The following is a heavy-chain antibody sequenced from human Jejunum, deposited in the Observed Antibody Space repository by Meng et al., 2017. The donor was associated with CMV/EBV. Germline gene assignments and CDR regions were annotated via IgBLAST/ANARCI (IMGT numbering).Heavy chain of an antibody. Sequence: SGFIFDYYDMHWVRQAPGKGLEWVSLISWNSYSRDYLDSVKGRFTISRDNSKNSLYLQMNSLRTEDTALYYCAKDSDGDYQGQFDNWGQGTLVTVSS. D-gene: IGHD4-17*01. CDR3: AKDSDGDYQGQFDN. CDR2: ISWNSYSR. V-gene: IGHV3-43*01. J-gene: IGHJ4*02. CDR1: GFIFDYYD.